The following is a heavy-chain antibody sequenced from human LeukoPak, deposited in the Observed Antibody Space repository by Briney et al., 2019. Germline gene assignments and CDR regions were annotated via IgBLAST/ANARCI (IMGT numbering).Heavy chain of an antibody. CDR2: ISYRGNT. CDR3: ARHMIEYSSSSAFDY. V-gene: IGHV4-59*08. CDR1: GASVTSYY. J-gene: IGHJ4*02. D-gene: IGHD6-6*01. Sequence: SETLSLTCTISGASVTSYYWSWIRQPPGKGLEWIGYISYRGNTNYNPSLKSRVTISVDTSKNQFSLKLSSVTAADTAVYYCARHMIEYSSSSAFDYWGQGTLVTVSS.